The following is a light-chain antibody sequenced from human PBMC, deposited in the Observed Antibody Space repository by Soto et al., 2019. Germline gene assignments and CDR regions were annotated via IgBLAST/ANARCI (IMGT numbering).Light chain of an antibody. CDR3: QQYGGSPRVS. J-gene: IGKJ4*01. CDR1: QTVSDNY. Sequence: EIVLTQSPGALSLSPGERATLSCRASQTVSDNYLAGYQQKPGQAPRLLIYGASTRATGIPDRFSGSGSGTDFTLTISRLEPEDFAVYYCQQYGGSPRVSFGGGTKVEIK. V-gene: IGKV3-20*01. CDR2: GAS.